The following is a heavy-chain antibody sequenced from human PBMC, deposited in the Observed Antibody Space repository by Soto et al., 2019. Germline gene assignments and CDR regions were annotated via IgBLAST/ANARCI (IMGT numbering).Heavy chain of an antibody. CDR1: GFTFYNND. V-gene: IGHV3-13*01. CDR3: ARAGTYYDSSGYFPY. D-gene: IGHD3-22*01. Sequence: EVQLVESGGGLVQPGGSLRLSCAATGFTFYNNDMHWVRQTTGEALEWVAGSGRVGDTYYAGSVKGRFTVSRDDVESSVYLQMNSLRAEDTAVYYCARAGTYYDSSGYFPYWGQGTLVTVSS. CDR2: SGRVGDT. J-gene: IGHJ4*02.